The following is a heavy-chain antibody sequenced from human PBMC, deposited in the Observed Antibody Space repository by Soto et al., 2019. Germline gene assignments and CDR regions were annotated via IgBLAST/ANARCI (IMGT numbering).Heavy chain of an antibody. CDR2: IYYSGST. J-gene: IGHJ6*02. CDR3: ARDALIVATIIARSDYYGMDV. D-gene: IGHD5-12*01. V-gene: IGHV4-30-4*01. CDR1: GGSISSGDYY. Sequence: PSETLSLTCTVSGGSISSGDYYWSWLRQPPGKGLVWIGYIYYSGSTYYNPSLKSRGTISVDTSKNQFSLKLSSVTAADTAVYYCARDALIVATIIARSDYYGMDVWGQGTTVTVSS.